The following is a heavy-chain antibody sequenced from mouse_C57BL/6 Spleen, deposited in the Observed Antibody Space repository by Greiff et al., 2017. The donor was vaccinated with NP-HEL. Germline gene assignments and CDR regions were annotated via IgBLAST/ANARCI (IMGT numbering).Heavy chain of an antibody. CDR3: ARGVDYDGYAMDY. Sequence: QVQLQQPGAELVRPGSPVKLSCKASGYTFTSYWMDWVKQRPGQGLEWIGNIYPSDSETHYNQKFKDKATLTVDKSSSTAYMQLSSLTSEDSAVYYCARGVDYDGYAMDYWGQGTSVTVSS. CDR2: IYPSDSET. J-gene: IGHJ4*01. V-gene: IGHV1-61*01. CDR1: GYTFTSYW. D-gene: IGHD2-4*01.